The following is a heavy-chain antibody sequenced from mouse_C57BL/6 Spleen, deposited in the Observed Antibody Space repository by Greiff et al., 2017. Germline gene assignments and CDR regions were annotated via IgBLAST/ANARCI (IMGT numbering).Heavy chain of an antibody. CDR1: GFSLTSYG. CDR3: ARATTENGRAMDY. CDR2: IWSGGST. J-gene: IGHJ4*01. V-gene: IGHV2-2*01. Sequence: VQVVESGPGLVQPSQSLSITCTVSGFSLTSYGVHWVRQSPGKGLEWLGVIWSGGSTDYNAAFISRLSISKDNSKSQVFFKMNSLQADDTAIYYCARATTENGRAMDYWGQGTSVTVSS. D-gene: IGHD1-1*01.